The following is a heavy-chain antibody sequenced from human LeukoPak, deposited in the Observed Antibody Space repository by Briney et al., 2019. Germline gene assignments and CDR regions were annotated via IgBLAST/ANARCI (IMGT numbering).Heavy chain of an antibody. Sequence: SETLSLTCTVSGGPFSSYYWSWIRQPPGKGLEWIGYIYYTGSANYNPSLKSRVTISVDTSKNQFSLKLSSVTAADTAVCYCARRIVPAAYGHNWFDPWGQGTLVTVSS. CDR2: IYYTGSA. V-gene: IGHV4-59*12. J-gene: IGHJ5*02. CDR1: GGPFSSYY. CDR3: ARRIVPAAYGHNWFDP. D-gene: IGHD2-2*01.